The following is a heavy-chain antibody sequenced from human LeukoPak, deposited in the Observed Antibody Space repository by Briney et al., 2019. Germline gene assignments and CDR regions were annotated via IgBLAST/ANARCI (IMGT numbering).Heavy chain of an antibody. J-gene: IGHJ4*02. CDR2: VWFVGTHD. D-gene: IGHD4-17*01. Sequence: QTGGSLTLSCAASGFTFTNYGFHWVRQAPGKGLEWVAFVWFVGTHDYYGDSVKGRFTISRDNSKSALFLQMNSLATEDTAVYYCARDPDLYGDSFFDLWGQGSLVTVSS. CDR1: GFTFTNYG. CDR3: ARDPDLYGDSFFDL. V-gene: IGHV3-33*01.